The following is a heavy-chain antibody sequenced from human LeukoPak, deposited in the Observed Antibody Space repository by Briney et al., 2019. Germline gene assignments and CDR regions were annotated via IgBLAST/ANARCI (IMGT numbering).Heavy chain of an antibody. V-gene: IGHV1-46*01. CDR2: IIPSGGST. J-gene: IGHJ6*02. CDR1: GYTFSRYY. Sequence: ASVKVSCKASGYTFSRYYMHWVRQAPGQGLEWMGIIIPSGGSTSYAQKFQGRVTMTRDTSTRIVYMELSSLRSEDTAVYYCARWGASGLALIYYYGMDVWGQGTTVTVSS. CDR3: ARWGASGLALIYYYGMDV. D-gene: IGHD3/OR15-3a*01.